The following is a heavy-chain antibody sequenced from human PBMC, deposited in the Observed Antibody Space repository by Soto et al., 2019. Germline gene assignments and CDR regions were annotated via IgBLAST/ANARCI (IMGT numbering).Heavy chain of an antibody. CDR2: IKQDGSDK. J-gene: IGHJ4*02. Sequence: GGSLRLSCAASGFTSSSYLMSWVRQAPGKGLEWVANIKQDGSDKYYVDSVKGRFTISRDNAKNSLYLQMNSLRAEDTAVYYCARARLFWVYWGQGTLVTVXS. D-gene: IGHD3-22*01. CDR3: ARARLFWVY. CDR1: GFTSSSYL. V-gene: IGHV3-7*03.